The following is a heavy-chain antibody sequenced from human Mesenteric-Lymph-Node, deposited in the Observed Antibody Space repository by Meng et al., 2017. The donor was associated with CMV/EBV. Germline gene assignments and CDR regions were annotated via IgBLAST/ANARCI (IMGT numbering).Heavy chain of an antibody. J-gene: IGHJ6*02. CDR2: INPSGGST. D-gene: IGHD1-26*01. Sequence: ASVKVSCKASGYTFTGQYMHWVRQAPGQGLEWMGIINPSGGSTSYAQKFQGRVTMTRDTSTSTVYMELSSLRSEDTAVYYCARGSGSYYGYYGMDVWGQGTTVTVSS. CDR3: ARGSGSYYGYYGMDV. V-gene: IGHV1-46*01. CDR1: GYTFTGQY.